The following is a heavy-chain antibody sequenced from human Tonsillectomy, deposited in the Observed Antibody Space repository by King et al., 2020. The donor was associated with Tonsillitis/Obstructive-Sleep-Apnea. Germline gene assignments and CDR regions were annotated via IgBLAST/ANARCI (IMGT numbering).Heavy chain of an antibody. J-gene: IGHJ4*02. V-gene: IGHV4-59*01. D-gene: IGHD3-16*02. CDR2: IYYSGST. Sequence: QLQESGPGLVKPSETLSLTCAVSGGSISGYYWSWIRQPPGKGLEWIGYIYYSGSTNYNPSLKSRVTISLDTSKNQFSLELSSVTAADTAVYYGAGGPKDDYVWGSYRFDYWGQGTLVTVSS. CDR3: AGGPKDDYVWGSYRFDY. CDR1: GGSISGYY.